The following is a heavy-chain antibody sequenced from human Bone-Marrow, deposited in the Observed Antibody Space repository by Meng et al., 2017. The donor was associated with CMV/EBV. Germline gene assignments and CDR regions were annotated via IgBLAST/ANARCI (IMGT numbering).Heavy chain of an antibody. Sequence: ASVKVSCKASGYTFTGYYMHWVRQAPGQGLEWMGWINPNSGGTYYAQNFQGRVTMTRDMSLSTAYMELSRLRSDDTAVYYCAREISGSYSAGGYWGQGTLVTVSS. D-gene: IGHD1-26*01. CDR2: INPNSGGT. V-gene: IGHV1-2*02. J-gene: IGHJ4*02. CDR3: AREISGSYSAGGY. CDR1: GYTFTGYY.